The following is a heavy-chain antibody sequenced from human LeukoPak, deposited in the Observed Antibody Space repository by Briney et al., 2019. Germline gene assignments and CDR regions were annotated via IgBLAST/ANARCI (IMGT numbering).Heavy chain of an antibody. Sequence: GESLKISCKGSGYSFTSHWIGWVRHMPGKGLEWMGTIYPGDSDTRYSPSFQGQVTISADKSISTAYLQWSSLKASDTAMYYCARSPLYYDSSGYPDYWGQGTLVTVSS. CDR3: ARSPLYYDSSGYPDY. V-gene: IGHV5-51*01. D-gene: IGHD3-22*01. CDR1: GYSFTSHW. CDR2: IYPGDSDT. J-gene: IGHJ4*02.